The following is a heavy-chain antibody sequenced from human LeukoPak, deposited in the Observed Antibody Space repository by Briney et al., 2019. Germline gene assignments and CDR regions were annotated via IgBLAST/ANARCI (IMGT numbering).Heavy chain of an antibody. CDR3: ARLVFGVANNAFDI. J-gene: IGHJ3*02. CDR1: GCSFSSYY. D-gene: IGHD3-3*01. Sequence: PSETLSLACTVSGCSFSSYYCNWIRQPPGKGLEWVGYDHYGGSTVYNPSLKSRVNISIDTAKNQLSLKLSSVTAADTAVYYCARLVFGVANNAFDIWGQGTMVTVSS. V-gene: IGHV4-59*01. CDR2: DHYGGST.